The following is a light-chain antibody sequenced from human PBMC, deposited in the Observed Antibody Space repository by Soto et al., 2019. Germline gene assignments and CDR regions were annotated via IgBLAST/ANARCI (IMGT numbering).Light chain of an antibody. Sequence: QSVLTQPASVSGSPGQSITISCSGTTSDVGGYNLVSWYQQHTAKAPKLLIYEGTQRPSGVSSRFSGSKSGNTAYLTISGLQAEDEADYYCCSYTSSSSYVFGTGTRSTS. CDR2: EGT. J-gene: IGLJ1*01. V-gene: IGLV2-23*01. CDR1: TSDVGGYNL. CDR3: CSYTSSSSYV.